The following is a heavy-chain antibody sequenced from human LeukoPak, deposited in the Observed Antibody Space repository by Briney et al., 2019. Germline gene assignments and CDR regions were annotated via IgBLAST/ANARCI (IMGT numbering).Heavy chain of an antibody. Sequence: SETLSLACTVSGGSISTYSWSWIRQPAGKGLEWIGRIYSSGDTNYNPSLSSRVTMSVDTSNNQFSLKLTSLTAADTAVYYCARGPFGSGSYKFDYWGQGTLVTVSS. CDR3: ARGPFGSGSYKFDY. V-gene: IGHV4-4*07. CDR2: IYSSGDT. D-gene: IGHD3-10*01. CDR1: GGSISTYS. J-gene: IGHJ4*02.